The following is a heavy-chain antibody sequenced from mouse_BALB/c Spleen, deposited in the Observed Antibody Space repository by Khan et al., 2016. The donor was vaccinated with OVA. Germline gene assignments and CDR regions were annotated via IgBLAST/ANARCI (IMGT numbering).Heavy chain of an antibody. V-gene: IGHV1-9*01. CDR3: ARGNYYGSTSWFGY. D-gene: IGHD1-1*01. Sequence: QVQLKESGAELMKPGASVKISCKATGYTFSSYWIEWVKQRPGHGLEWIGEILPGSNSTNYNERFKGKATITADTSSNTAYMQLRSLTSEDSASYYCARGNYYGSTSWFGYWGQGTLVTGAA. CDR1: GYTFSSYW. J-gene: IGHJ3*01. CDR2: ILPGSNST.